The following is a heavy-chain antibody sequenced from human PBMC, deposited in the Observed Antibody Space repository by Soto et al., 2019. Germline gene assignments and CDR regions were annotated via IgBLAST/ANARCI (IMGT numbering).Heavy chain of an antibody. CDR1: GFTFDDYA. V-gene: IGHV3-9*01. J-gene: IGHJ6*02. CDR3: AKDKGRGYSGYDDYYYYYGMDV. Sequence: EVQLVESGGGLVQPGRSLRLSCAASGFTFDDYAMHWVRQAPGKGLEWVSGISWNSGSIGYADSVKGRFTISRDNAKNALYLQMNSLRAEDTALYYCAKDKGRGYSGYDDYYYYYGMDVWGQGTTFTVSS. CDR2: ISWNSGSI. D-gene: IGHD5-12*01.